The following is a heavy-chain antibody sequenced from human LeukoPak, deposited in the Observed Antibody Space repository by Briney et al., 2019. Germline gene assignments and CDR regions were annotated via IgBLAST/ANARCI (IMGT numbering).Heavy chain of an antibody. D-gene: IGHD3-10*01. CDR1: DASVTTYS. J-gene: IGHJ4*01. CDR2: VYSSGAT. V-gene: IGHV4-4*07. CDR3: ARDHYGSRSYKAYFDY. Sequence: SETLSLTCTVSDASVTTYSWSWLREPAGKGLEWIGRVYSSGATKYNPSLKSRVTISADTSKNQFSLKLPSVTAADTAVYYCARDHYGSRSYKAYFDYWGHGIQVTVS.